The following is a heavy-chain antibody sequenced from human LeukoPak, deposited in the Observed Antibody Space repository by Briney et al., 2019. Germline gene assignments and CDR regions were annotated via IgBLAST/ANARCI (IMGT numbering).Heavy chain of an antibody. D-gene: IGHD6-19*01. CDR2: IRYDESNK. CDR1: GFIFSNYG. J-gene: IGHJ5*02. CDR3: ATIPWLEGVDWFDP. V-gene: IGHV3-30*02. Sequence: GGSLRLSCAASGFIFSNYGMHWVRQAPGKGLEWVAFIRYDESNKFYADSVKGRFTISRDNSKNILFLQMNSLRAEDTAVYYCATIPWLEGVDWFDPWGKGTLVTVSS.